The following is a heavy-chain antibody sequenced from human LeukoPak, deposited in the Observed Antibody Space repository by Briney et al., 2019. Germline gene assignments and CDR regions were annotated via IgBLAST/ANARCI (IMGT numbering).Heavy chain of an antibody. CDR1: GFPFSSHG. V-gene: IGHV3-30*18. Sequence: GGSLRLSCAASGFPFSSHGMHWVRQAPGKGLEWVAVISYDGSDKYYADSVKGRFTISRDIPKNTLYLQMNSLRAEDTAVYYCVKREYSSASFDYWGQGTLVTVSA. CDR2: ISYDGSDK. CDR3: VKREYSSASFDY. J-gene: IGHJ4*02. D-gene: IGHD6-19*01.